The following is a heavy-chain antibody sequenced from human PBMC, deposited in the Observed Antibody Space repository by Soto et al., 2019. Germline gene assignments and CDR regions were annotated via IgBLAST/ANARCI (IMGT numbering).Heavy chain of an antibody. V-gene: IGHV1-69*12. D-gene: IGHD6-13*01. CDR3: AREVAADGTFREDVFDI. CDR2: IIPIFSTT. CDR1: GGTLSNHA. Sequence: QVHLVQSGAEVKKPGSSVKVSCKAPGGTLSNHAINWVRQAPGQGLEWMGRIIPIFSTTNYAQKFQGRVTMTADESTITAYLELSSLKQDDTAVYYCAREVAADGTFREDVFDIWGQGTLVTVSS. J-gene: IGHJ3*02.